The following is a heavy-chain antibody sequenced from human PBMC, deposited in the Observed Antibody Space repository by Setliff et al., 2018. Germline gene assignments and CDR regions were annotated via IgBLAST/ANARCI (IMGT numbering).Heavy chain of an antibody. V-gene: IGHV1-2*04. Sequence: GASVKVSCKASGYTFTGYYIHWVRQAPGQGLEWMGWINPNSGGTNCAQKFQGWVTMTRDTSMSTVYMELSSLRFEDTAVYYCARERAGGRGFTFGAIYYYYGMDVWGQGTTVTVSS. D-gene: IGHD3-16*01. CDR2: INPNSGGT. CDR3: ARERAGGRGFTFGAIYYYYGMDV. CDR1: GYTFTGYY. J-gene: IGHJ6*02.